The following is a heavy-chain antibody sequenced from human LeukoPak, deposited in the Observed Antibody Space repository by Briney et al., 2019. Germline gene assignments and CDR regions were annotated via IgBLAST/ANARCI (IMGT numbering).Heavy chain of an antibody. CDR3: ARDHRSGSYYNRQGRFDP. D-gene: IGHD3-10*01. CDR1: GGSFSGYY. J-gene: IGHJ5*02. V-gene: IGHV4-34*01. CDR2: INHSGST. Sequence: PSETLSLTCAVYGGSFSGYYWSWIRQPPGKGLEWIGEINHSGSTNYNPSLRSRVTISVDTSKNQFSLKLSSVTAADTAVYYCARDHRSGSYYNRQGRFDPWGQGTLVTVSS.